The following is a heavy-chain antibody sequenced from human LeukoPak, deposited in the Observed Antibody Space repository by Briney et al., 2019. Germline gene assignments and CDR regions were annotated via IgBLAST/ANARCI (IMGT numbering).Heavy chain of an antibody. CDR2: IRGSGGGT. D-gene: IGHD6-19*01. CDR1: GFTFNSYA. CDR3: AKAGIGVVGYFDY. Sequence: GGSLCFSCAASGFTFNSYALSWVRQAPGKGLERVSAIRGSGGGTYYADSVKGRFTISRDNSKNTLYLQMYSLRDEDTALYYCAKAGIGVVGYFDYWGQGTVKTVSS. V-gene: IGHV3-23*01. J-gene: IGHJ4*02.